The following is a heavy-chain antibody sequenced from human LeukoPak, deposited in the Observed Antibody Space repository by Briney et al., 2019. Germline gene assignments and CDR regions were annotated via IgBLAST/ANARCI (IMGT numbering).Heavy chain of an antibody. CDR3: ARTTEGGYTYNYFYYYYMDV. J-gene: IGHJ6*03. CDR1: GGSISGYY. CDR2: IYESGST. V-gene: IGHV4-59*01. Sequence: SETLSLTCTVSGGSISGYYWSWIRQPPGKELEWIGYIYESGSTDYNPSLRSRVTISRDTSKNQFSLKLSSVTAADTAVYYCARTTEGGYTYNYFYYYYMDVWGKGTTVTISS. D-gene: IGHD5-18*01.